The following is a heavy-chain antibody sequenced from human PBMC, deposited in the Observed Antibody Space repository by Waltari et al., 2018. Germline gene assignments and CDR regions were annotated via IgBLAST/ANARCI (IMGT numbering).Heavy chain of an antibody. V-gene: IGHV4-30-4*01. J-gene: IGHJ6*02. Sequence: QVQLQESGPGLVKPAQPLSLTCTVSGGSISSRSYYWGWVRPPPGKGLEWIGYVYSSVSTYYNPSLMTRVDISKHTSTNQFSLKLTSVTAADTAVYYCARVTAVTGTGGMDVWGQGTTVIVSS. CDR1: GGSISSRSYY. CDR3: ARVTAVTGTGGMDV. D-gene: IGHD6-19*01. CDR2: VYSSVST.